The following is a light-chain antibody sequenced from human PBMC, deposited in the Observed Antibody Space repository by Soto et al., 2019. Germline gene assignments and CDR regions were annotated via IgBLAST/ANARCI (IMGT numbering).Light chain of an antibody. CDR2: GAS. CDR3: QQYGSAPTIT. CDR1: QGVSGSY. Sequence: EIVLTQSPGTLSLSPGERATLSCRASQGVSGSYLAWYQQKAGQAPTLLIYGASNRATGVPDRFSGSGSGTDFTLTISRLEPEDFALYYCQQYGSAPTITFCQGTRLEIK. J-gene: IGKJ5*01. V-gene: IGKV3-20*01.